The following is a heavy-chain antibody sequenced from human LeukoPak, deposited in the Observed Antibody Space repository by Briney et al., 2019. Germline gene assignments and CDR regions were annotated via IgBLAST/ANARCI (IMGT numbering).Heavy chain of an antibody. V-gene: IGHV3-33*01. CDR2: IRYDGGNA. CDR3: ARVMGDGYNAVGYMDV. D-gene: IGHD5-24*01. Sequence: PGRSLRLPCAASGFTLSCCGMHWVRQAPGKGLEWVAFIRYDGGNAYYADSVKGRFTISRDNAKNSLYLQMNSLRAEDTAVYYCARVMGDGYNAVGYMDVWGKGTTVTISS. J-gene: IGHJ6*03. CDR1: GFTLSCCG.